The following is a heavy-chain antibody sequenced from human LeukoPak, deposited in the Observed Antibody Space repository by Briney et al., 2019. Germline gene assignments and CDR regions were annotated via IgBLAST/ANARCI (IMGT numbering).Heavy chain of an antibody. Sequence: PGGSLRLSCAASEFTFSSYGMHWVRQAPGKGLEWVAVIWYDGSNKYYADSVKGRFTISRDNSKNTLYLQMNSLRAEDTAVYYCASTSRLDHDYFFDYWGQGTLVTVSS. CDR1: EFTFSSYG. CDR2: IWYDGSNK. J-gene: IGHJ4*02. D-gene: IGHD2-21*02. V-gene: IGHV3-33*01. CDR3: ASTSRLDHDYFFDY.